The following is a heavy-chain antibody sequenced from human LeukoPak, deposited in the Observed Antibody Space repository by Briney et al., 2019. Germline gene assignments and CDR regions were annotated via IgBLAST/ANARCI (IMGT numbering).Heavy chain of an antibody. CDR2: IYTSGST. V-gene: IGHV4-4*07. D-gene: IGHD3-22*01. Sequence: PSETLSLTCTVSGGSISSYYWSWIRQPPGKGLEWIGRIYTSGSTNYNPSLKSRVTMSVDTSKNQFSLKLSSVTAADTAVYYCARTYYYDSSGYYQSDAFDIWGQGTMVTVSS. CDR1: GGSISSYY. J-gene: IGHJ3*02. CDR3: ARTYYYDSSGYYQSDAFDI.